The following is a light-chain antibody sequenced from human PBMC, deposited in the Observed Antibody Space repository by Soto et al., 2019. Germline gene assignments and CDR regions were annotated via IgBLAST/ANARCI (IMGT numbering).Light chain of an antibody. CDR2: EVR. Sequence: QSALTQTPSASGSPGQSVTISCTGTTSDIGRYNYVSWYQQHPGTAPKLILYEVRKRPSGVPDRFSASKSANSSSLTVSGLQPEDEADYYCGSYGCSNNWVFGGGTKLTVL. V-gene: IGLV2-8*01. J-gene: IGLJ3*02. CDR3: GSYGCSNNWV. CDR1: TSDIGRYNY.